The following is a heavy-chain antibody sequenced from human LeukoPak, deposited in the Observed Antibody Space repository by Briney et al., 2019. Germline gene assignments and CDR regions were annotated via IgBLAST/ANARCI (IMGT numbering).Heavy chain of an antibody. J-gene: IGHJ4*02. V-gene: IGHV3-53*01. CDR2: IYSGGST. CDR3: ARDLAYGSGSY. Sequence: GGSLRLSCAASGLRFRSYAMSWVRQAPGKGLEWVSVIYSGGSTYYADSVKGRFTISRDNSKNTLYLQMNSLRAEDTAVYYCARDLAYGSGSYWGQGTLVTVSS. CDR1: GLRFRSYA. D-gene: IGHD3-10*01.